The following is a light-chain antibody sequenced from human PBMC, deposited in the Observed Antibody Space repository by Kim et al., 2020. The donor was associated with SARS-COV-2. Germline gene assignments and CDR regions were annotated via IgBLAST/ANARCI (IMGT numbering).Light chain of an antibody. CDR1: SKNVGDQG. CDR2: RIN. J-gene: IGLJ3*02. Sequence: QTATLTCTGNSKNVGDQGAAWLQLQQGHPPKLLSDRINLRPSGISARFSASRSGNTAYLTITGLQPEDEADYYCSAWDSSLNAWVFGGGTQLTVL. CDR3: SAWDSSLNAWV. V-gene: IGLV10-54*04.